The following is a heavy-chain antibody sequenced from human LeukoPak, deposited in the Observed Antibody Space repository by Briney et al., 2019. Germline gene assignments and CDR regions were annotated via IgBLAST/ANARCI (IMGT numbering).Heavy chain of an antibody. CDR3: ARDRQLGRYFDY. V-gene: IGHV1-69*01. CDR1: GGTFSSYA. Sequence: GSSVKVSCKASGGTFSSYAISWVRQAPGQGLEWMGGIIPIFGTANYAQKFQGRVTITADESTSTAYMELSSLRSEDTAVYYYARDRQLGRYFDYWGQGTQVTVSS. CDR2: IIPIFGTA. J-gene: IGHJ4*02. D-gene: IGHD1-1*01.